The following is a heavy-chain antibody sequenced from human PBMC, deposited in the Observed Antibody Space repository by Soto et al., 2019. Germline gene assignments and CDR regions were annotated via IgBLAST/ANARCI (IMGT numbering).Heavy chain of an antibody. CDR1: GGSFNGYY. Sequence: SETLSLTCAVYGGSFNGYYWSWIRQPPGKGLEWIGEINHSGSTKYNPSLKSRVTISVDTSKNQFSLKLSSVTAADTAVYYCASQRDTAMVFDYWGRRTLVTVSS. CDR2: INHSGST. CDR3: ASQRDTAMVFDY. V-gene: IGHV4-34*01. D-gene: IGHD5-18*01. J-gene: IGHJ4*02.